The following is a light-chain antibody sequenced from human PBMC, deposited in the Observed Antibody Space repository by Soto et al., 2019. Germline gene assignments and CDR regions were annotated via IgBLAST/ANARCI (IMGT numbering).Light chain of an antibody. J-gene: IGKJ5*01. CDR3: QQYDNSIT. CDR2: GAS. V-gene: IGKV3-20*01. CDR1: QSVSSNN. Sequence: EIVLTQSPGTLSLSPGETATLSCRASQSVSSNNLAWYHQKPGQTPSLLIYGASTRATGIPDRFSGSGSGTVFTLTISRLEPDDFTVYYCQQYDNSITFGQGTRLEIE.